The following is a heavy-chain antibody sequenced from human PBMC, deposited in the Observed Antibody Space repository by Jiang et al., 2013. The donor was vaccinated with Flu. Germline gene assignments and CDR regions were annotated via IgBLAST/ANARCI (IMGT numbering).Heavy chain of an antibody. CDR3: ARDQTYSNYGLNYYYGMDV. CDR1: GFTFSSYA. CDR2: ISSNGGST. Sequence: QLLESGGGLVQPGGSLRLSCAASGFTFSSYAMHWVRQAPGKGLEYVSAISSNGGSTYYANSVKGRFTISRDNSKNTLYLQMGSLRAEDMAVYYCARDQTYSNYGLNYYYGMDVWGQGTTVTVSS. J-gene: IGHJ6*02. D-gene: IGHD4-11*01. V-gene: IGHV3-64*01.